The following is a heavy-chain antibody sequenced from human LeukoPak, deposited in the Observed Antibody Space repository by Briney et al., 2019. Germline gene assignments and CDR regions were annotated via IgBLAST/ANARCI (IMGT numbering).Heavy chain of an antibody. CDR1: GFTFRNAW. CDR2: IKSKTDGETT. Sequence: GGSLRLSCAASGFTFRNAWMTWVRQAPGKGLEWVGRIKSKTDGETTHYAAPVKGRFTISRDDSKNMLYLQMNSLRAEDTAVYYCARDQHSSSSWVDYWGQGTLVTVSS. CDR3: ARDQHSSSSWVDY. V-gene: IGHV3-15*01. J-gene: IGHJ4*02. D-gene: IGHD6-6*01.